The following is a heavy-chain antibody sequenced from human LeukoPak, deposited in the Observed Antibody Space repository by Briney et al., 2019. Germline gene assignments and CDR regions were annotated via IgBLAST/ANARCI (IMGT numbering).Heavy chain of an antibody. CDR1: GFTSTNFA. CDR2: IIVGSGAT. Sequence: ASVNVSCKASGFTSTNFAVQWVRQARGQRLEWIGWIIVGSGATKCAQDFQERVTITRDLSTSTLYMELRSLTSEDTAVYYCAADLSNPRMGASYLDSWGQGTLVTVSS. D-gene: IGHD3-16*01. CDR3: AADLSNPRMGASYLDS. J-gene: IGHJ4*02. V-gene: IGHV1-58*01.